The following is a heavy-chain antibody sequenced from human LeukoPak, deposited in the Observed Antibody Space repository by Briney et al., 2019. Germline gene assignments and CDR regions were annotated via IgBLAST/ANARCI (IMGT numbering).Heavy chain of an antibody. V-gene: IGHV3-11*01. CDR2: ISSSGSTI. CDR3: ASRSGSYLYYFDY. Sequence: ARGSLRLSCAASGFTFSDYYMSWIRQAPGKGLEWVSYISSSGSTIYYADSVKGRFTISRDNAKNSLYLQMNSLRAEDTAVYYCASRSGSYLYYFDYWGQGTLVTVSS. CDR1: GFTFSDYY. J-gene: IGHJ4*02. D-gene: IGHD1-26*01.